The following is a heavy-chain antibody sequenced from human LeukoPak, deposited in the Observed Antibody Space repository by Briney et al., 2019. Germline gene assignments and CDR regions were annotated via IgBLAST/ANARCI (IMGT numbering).Heavy chain of an antibody. D-gene: IGHD3-16*01. CDR2: ISSSSSYI. Sequence: GGSLRLSCAASGFTFSNYGMHWVRQAPGKGLEWVSSISSSSSYIYYADSVKGRFTISRDNAKNSLYLQMNSLRDEDTAVYYCARDYVQDYWGQGTLVTVSS. CDR1: GFTFSNYG. J-gene: IGHJ4*02. CDR3: ARDYVQDY. V-gene: IGHV3-21*01.